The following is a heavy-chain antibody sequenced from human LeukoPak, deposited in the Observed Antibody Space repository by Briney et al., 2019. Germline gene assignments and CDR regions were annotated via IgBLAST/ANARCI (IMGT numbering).Heavy chain of an antibody. CDR2: IYYSGST. CDR1: GGSISSSSYY. J-gene: IGHJ6*03. D-gene: IGHD6-13*01. Sequence: PSQTLSLTCTVSGGSISSSSYYWGWIRQPPGKGLEWIGSIYYSGSTYYNPSLKSRVTISVDTSKNQFSLKLSSVTAADTAVYYCARDLREQQLELYYYMDVWSKGTTVTVSS. CDR3: ARDLREQQLELYYYMDV. V-gene: IGHV4-39*07.